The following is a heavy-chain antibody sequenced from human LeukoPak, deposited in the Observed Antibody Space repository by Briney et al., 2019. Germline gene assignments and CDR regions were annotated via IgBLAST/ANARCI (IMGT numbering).Heavy chain of an antibody. CDR1: GFTFDDYA. CDR3: ARDSGWTDY. J-gene: IGHJ4*02. V-gene: IGHV3-9*01. Sequence: GGSLRLSCAASGFTFDDYAMHWVRQPPGKGLEWVSGISWNSGIIGYADSVKGRFTISRDNAKNSLYLQMNSLRAEDTAVYYCARDSGWTDYWGQGTLVTVSS. CDR2: ISWNSGII. D-gene: IGHD6-19*01.